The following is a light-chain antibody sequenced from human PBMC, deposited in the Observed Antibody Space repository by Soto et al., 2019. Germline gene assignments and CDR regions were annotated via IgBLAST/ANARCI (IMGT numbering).Light chain of an antibody. CDR3: QQYYSIPRT. CDR2: WAS. CDR1: QSVLHSSNNKNY. J-gene: IGKJ1*01. Sequence: EIVVTQSPASLAVSLGERATINCKSSQSVLHSSNNKNYLTWYQHKPGQPPKLLIYWASTRESGVPDRFSGSGSGTDFTLTISSLQAEDVAVYYCQQYYSIPRTFGQGTKVDIK. V-gene: IGKV4-1*01.